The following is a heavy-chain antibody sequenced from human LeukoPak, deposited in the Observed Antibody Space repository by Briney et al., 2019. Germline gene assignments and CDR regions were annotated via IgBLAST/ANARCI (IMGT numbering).Heavy chain of an antibody. CDR1: GVSITSYD. D-gene: IGHD3-10*01. J-gene: IGHJ4*02. CDR2: IYNRGST. Sequence: SGTLCLTCTVSGVSITSYDWSWVRQPPGKGLEWVGYIYNRGSTNYNPSLKSRVTISVDTSKNQFSLKLSSVTAADTAVYYCARCEGPIGSAEYYFDYWGQGTLVIVSS. CDR3: ARCEGPIGSAEYYFDY. V-gene: IGHV4-59*08.